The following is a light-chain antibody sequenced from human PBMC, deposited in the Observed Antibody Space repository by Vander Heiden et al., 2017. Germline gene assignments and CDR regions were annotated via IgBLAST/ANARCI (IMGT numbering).Light chain of an antibody. CDR2: AAS. Sequence: DIQMTQSPSSLSASVGDRVTITCRASQSISSYLNWYQQKPGKAPKLLIYAASSLQSGVPSRFSGSGSGTDFTLTISRRQPEDFATYYCQQSDSTPRTFGQGTKVEIK. J-gene: IGKJ1*01. CDR3: QQSDSTPRT. CDR1: QSISSY. V-gene: IGKV1-39*01.